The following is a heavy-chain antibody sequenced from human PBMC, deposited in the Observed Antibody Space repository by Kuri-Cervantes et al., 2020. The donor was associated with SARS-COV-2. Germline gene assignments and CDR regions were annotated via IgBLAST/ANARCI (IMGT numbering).Heavy chain of an antibody. CDR1: RFPFSSYW. V-gene: IGHV3-7*03. CDR3: ARFVIGRAISTAGPGFFDY. Sequence: GGSLRLSCAASRFPFSSYWMSWVRQAPGKGLEWVANIKEDGSERYYVDSVKGRFTISRDNAKNSPYLQMNNLRDEDTAVYYCARFVIGRAISTAGPGFFDYWGQGTLVTVSS. J-gene: IGHJ4*02. CDR2: IKEDGSER. D-gene: IGHD6-13*01.